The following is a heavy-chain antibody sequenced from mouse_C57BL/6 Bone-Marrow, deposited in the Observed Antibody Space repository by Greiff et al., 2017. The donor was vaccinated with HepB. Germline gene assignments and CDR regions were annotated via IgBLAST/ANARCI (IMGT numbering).Heavy chain of an antibody. CDR1: GYTFTSYG. D-gene: IGHD2-3*01. CDR2: IFPRSGNT. J-gene: IGHJ4*01. CDR3: AEDGYYEPLYYYAMDY. V-gene: IGHV1-81*01. Sequence: QVQLQQSGAELARPGASVKLSCKASGYTFTSYGISWVKQSTGQGLEWIGEIFPRSGNTYYNEKFKGKATLTADTSSRTAYMELRSLTSEDSAVYFCAEDGYYEPLYYYAMDYWGQGTSVTVSS.